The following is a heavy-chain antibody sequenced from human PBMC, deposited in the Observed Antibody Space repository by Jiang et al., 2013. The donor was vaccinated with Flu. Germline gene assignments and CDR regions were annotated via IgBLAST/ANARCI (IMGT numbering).Heavy chain of an antibody. V-gene: IGHV4-59*08. Sequence: GLVKPSETLSLTCTVSGGSISSDCWSWIRQPPGRGLEWIGYIYYSGSTDYNPSLKSRLTISVDTSKNQFSLKLTSVTAADTAVYYCARSGRWLTGYFDYWGQGTLATVSS. CDR3: ARSGRWLTGYFDY. D-gene: IGHD5-24*01. CDR1: GGSISSDC. CDR2: IYYSGST. J-gene: IGHJ4*02.